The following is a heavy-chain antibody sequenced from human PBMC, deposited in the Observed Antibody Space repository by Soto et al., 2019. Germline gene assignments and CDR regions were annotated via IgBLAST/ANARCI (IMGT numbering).Heavy chain of an antibody. CDR1: GYSFDTFG. Sequence: QVQVVQSGAEVKKPGASVKVACKASGYSFDTFGMIWVRQAPGQGLEWMGWISIEKGDTNSAQKFQDRVTMTTDTSTSTAYMELRSLTSDDTAVYYCARCYCSVGSCFTCWHFELWGRGTLVTVSS. CDR3: ARCYCSVGSCFTCWHFEL. J-gene: IGHJ2*01. CDR2: ISIEKGDT. D-gene: IGHD2-15*01. V-gene: IGHV1-18*01.